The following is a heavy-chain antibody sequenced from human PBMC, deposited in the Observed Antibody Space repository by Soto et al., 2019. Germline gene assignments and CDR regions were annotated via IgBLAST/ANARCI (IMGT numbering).Heavy chain of an antibody. CDR1: GYSFTSYW. CDR2: IDPSDSYT. D-gene: IGHD3-3*02. CDR3: ARHFAGRHKYYGMDV. Sequence: GESLKISCKGSGYSFTSYWISWVRQMPGKGLEWMGRIDPSDSYTNYSPSFQGHVTISADKSISTAYLQWSSLKASDTAMYYCARHFAGRHKYYGMDVWGQGTTVTVSS. V-gene: IGHV5-10-1*01. J-gene: IGHJ6*02.